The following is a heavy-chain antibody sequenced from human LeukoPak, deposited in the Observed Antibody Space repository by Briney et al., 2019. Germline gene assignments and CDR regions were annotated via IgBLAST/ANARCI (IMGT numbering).Heavy chain of an antibody. CDR3: ARDLRMRRGFDP. Sequence: SETLSLTCTVSGGSISSYYWSWIRQPPGKGLEWIGYIYYSGSTNYNPSLKSRVTISVDTSKNQFSLKLSSVTAADTAVYYCARDLRMRRGFDPWGQGTLVTVSS. CDR2: IYYSGST. J-gene: IGHJ5*02. D-gene: IGHD5/OR15-5a*01. CDR1: GGSISSYY. V-gene: IGHV4-59*01.